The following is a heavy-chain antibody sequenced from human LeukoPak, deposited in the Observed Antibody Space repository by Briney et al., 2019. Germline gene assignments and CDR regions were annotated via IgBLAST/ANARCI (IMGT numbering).Heavy chain of an antibody. D-gene: IGHD3-3*01. CDR3: ARHIPVIWSSGYYYGMDV. CDR1: GGSISNYY. J-gene: IGHJ6*02. Sequence: SETLSLTCTVSGGSISNYYWSCIRQPPGKGLEWIGYISYSGSTNYNPSLRSRVAISEDTSRNQFSLRLNSVTAADTAVYYCARHIPVIWSSGYYYGMDVWGQGTTVTVPS. V-gene: IGHV4-59*08. CDR2: ISYSGST.